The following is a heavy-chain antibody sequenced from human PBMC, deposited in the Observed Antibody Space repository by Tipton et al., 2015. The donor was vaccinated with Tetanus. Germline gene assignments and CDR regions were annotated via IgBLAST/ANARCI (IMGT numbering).Heavy chain of an antibody. Sequence: QLVQSGAEVKKPGASVKVSCKASGYTFTGYYIYWVRQAPGQGLEWMGWIDPNSGGTVYAQKFQGRVTMTRDTSISTAYMELRSLRADDTAVYYCARDRGDYIFYGMDVWGPGTTVTVS. CDR3: ARDRGDYIFYGMDV. CDR2: IDPNSGGT. V-gene: IGHV1-2*02. J-gene: IGHJ6*02. CDR1: GYTFTGYY. D-gene: IGHD3-22*01.